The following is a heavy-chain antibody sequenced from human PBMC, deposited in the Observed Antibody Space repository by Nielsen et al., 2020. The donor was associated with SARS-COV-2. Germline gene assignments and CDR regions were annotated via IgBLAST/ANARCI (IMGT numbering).Heavy chain of an antibody. D-gene: IGHD3-3*01. J-gene: IGHJ5*02. Sequence: GESLKISCAASGFIFSSYAMHWVRQAPGKGLEWVAVIYHDGGNNYYGDAVKGRFTISRDNSKKTLFLQMNNLRAEDTAVYYCAREGPDFWSTSDKRGWFGPWGQGILVTVS. CDR2: IYHDGGNN. CDR1: GFIFSSYA. CDR3: AREGPDFWSTSDKRGWFGP. V-gene: IGHV3-33*01.